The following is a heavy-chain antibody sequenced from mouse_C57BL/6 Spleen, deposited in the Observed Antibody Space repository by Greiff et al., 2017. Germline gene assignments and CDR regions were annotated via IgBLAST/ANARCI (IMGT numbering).Heavy chain of an antibody. CDR1: GFTFSSYA. CDR2: ISDGGSYT. Sequence: EVKLVESGGGLVKPGGSLQLSCAASGFTFSSYAMSWVRQTPERRLEWVATISDGGSYTYYPDNVKGRFTISRDNAKNSPYLQMSHLNSEDTAIYYCASARDYDFDYWGQGTTLTVSS. CDR3: ASARDYDFDY. J-gene: IGHJ2*01. D-gene: IGHD2-4*01. V-gene: IGHV5-4*03.